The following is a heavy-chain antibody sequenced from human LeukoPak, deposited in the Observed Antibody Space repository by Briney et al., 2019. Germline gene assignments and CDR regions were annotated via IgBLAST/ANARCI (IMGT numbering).Heavy chain of an antibody. J-gene: IGHJ4*02. CDR2: ICSGGST. D-gene: IGHD3-3*01. CDR1: GSTVSSNY. V-gene: IGHV3-66*01. CDR3: ARVGNYDFWSGYFDY. Sequence: GGSLRLSCAASGSTVSSNYMSWVRQAPGKGLEWVSVICSGGSTYYADSVKGRFTISRDNAKNSLYLQMNSLRAEDTAVYYCARVGNYDFWSGYFDYWGQGTLVTVSS.